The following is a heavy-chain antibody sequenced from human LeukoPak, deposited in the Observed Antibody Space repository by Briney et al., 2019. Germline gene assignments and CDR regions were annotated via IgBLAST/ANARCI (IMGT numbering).Heavy chain of an antibody. J-gene: IGHJ4*02. CDR1: GFTFGDYA. Sequence: GGSLSLSCTASGFTFGDYAMSWFRQAPGKGLEWVGFIRSKAYGGTTEYAASVKGRFTISRDDSKSIAYLQMNSLKTEDTAVYYCTAHYDILTGYSPFRYWGQGTLVTVSS. D-gene: IGHD3-9*01. V-gene: IGHV3-49*03. CDR3: TAHYDILTGYSPFRY. CDR2: IRSKAYGGTT.